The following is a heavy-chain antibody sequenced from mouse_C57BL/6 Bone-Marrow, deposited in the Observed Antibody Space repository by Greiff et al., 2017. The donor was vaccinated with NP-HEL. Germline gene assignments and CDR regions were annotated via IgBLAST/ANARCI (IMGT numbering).Heavy chain of an antibody. J-gene: IGHJ4*01. CDR3: AKNSHPYGSSSYYAMDY. Sequence: VKVVESGPGLVQPSQSLSITCTVSGFSLTSYGVHWVRQSPGKGLEWLGVIWRGGSTDYNAAFMSRLSITKDNSKSQVFFKMNSLQADDTAIYYCAKNSHPYGSSSYYAMDYWGQGTSVTVSS. CDR1: GFSLTSYG. D-gene: IGHD1-1*01. V-gene: IGHV2-5*01. CDR2: IWRGGST.